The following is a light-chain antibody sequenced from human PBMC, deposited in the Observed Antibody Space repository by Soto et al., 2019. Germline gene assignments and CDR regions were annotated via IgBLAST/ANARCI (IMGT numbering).Light chain of an antibody. CDR3: QQYNQWPGT. J-gene: IGKJ1*01. CDR1: QSVSGD. CDR2: GAS. V-gene: IGKV3-15*01. Sequence: EIVLTQSPATLSVSPGERATLSCRASQSVSGDLAWYHHKPGQSPRLLIYGASSRATGVPGRFSGSGSGVAFTLTISGLQSEDFAVYHCQQYNQWPGTFGQGTKVDIK.